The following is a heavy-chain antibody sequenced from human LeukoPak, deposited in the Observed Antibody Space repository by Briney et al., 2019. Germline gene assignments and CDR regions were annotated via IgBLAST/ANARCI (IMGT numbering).Heavy chain of an antibody. V-gene: IGHV4-59*01. CDR1: GGSISSYY. Sequence: PSETLSLTCTVSGGSISSYYWSWIRQPPGKGLEWIGYIYYSGSTNYNPSLKSRVTISVDTSKNQFSLKLSSVTAADTAVYYCARGRKAGAAAAPPDYWGQGTLVTVSS. D-gene: IGHD6-25*01. J-gene: IGHJ4*02. CDR3: ARGRKAGAAAAPPDY. CDR2: IYYSGST.